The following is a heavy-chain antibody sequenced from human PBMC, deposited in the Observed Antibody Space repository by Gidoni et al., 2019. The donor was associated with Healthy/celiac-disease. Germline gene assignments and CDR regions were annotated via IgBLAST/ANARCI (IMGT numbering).Heavy chain of an antibody. J-gene: IGHJ5*02. CDR1: GYTFTSYH. D-gene: IGHD2-2*02. Sequence: QVQLVQSGAEVTKPGASVKVSCMASGYTFTSYHMHSVRQAPGQGLEWMGWINPNSGGRNYAQNFQCRVTMTTDTSISTAYMELGMLRSDDTAVYYCARDLEGEPCPSYCSSTSCYTGGRFDPWGQGTLVTVSS. CDR2: INPNSGGR. CDR3: ARDLEGEPCPSYCSSTSCYTGGRFDP. V-gene: IGHV1-2*02.